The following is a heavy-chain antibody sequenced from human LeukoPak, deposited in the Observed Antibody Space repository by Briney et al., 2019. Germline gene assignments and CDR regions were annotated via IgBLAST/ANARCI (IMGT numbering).Heavy chain of an antibody. CDR3: ARGYPWLRFLAVGPRYYYGMDV. CDR2: INHSGST. D-gene: IGHD5-12*01. Sequence: SETLSLTCAVYGLSFSGYYWSWIRQPPGKGLEWIGEINHSGSTNYNPSPKSRVTISVDTSKNQFSLKLSSVTAADTAVYYCARGYPWLRFLAVGPRYYYGMDVWGQGTTVTVSS. CDR1: GLSFSGYY. J-gene: IGHJ6*02. V-gene: IGHV4-34*01.